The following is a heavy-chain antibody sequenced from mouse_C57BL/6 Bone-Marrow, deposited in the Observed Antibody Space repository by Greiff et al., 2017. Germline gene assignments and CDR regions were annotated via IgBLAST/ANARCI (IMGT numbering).Heavy chain of an antibody. D-gene: IGHD1-1*01. CDR3: ARMVYGSLWAMDY. CDR1: GYTFTSYW. J-gene: IGHJ4*01. V-gene: IGHV1-55*01. CDR2: IYPGSGST. Sequence: QVQLQQPGAELVKPGASVKMSCKASGYTFTSYWITWVKQRPGQGLEWIGDIYPGSGSTNYNEKFKSKATLTVDTSSSTAYMQLSSLTSEDSAVYYCARMVYGSLWAMDYWGQGTSVTVSS.